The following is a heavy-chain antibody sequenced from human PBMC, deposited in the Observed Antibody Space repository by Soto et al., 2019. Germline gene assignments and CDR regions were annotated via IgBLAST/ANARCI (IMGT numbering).Heavy chain of an antibody. CDR1: GFTVSSDY. V-gene: IGHV3-53*01. CDR2: IYSGGST. CDR3: ARVGGGYQLLHAFDI. D-gene: IGHD2-2*01. Sequence: VGSLRLSCAASGFTVSSDYMSWVRQAPGKGLEWVSVIYSGGSTYYADSVKGRFTISRDNSKNTLYLQMNSLRAEDTAVYYCARVGGGYQLLHAFDIWGQGTMVTVSS. J-gene: IGHJ3*02.